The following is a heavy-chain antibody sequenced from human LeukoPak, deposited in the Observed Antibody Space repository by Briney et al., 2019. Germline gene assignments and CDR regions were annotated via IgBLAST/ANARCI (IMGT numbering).Heavy chain of an antibody. V-gene: IGHV3-11*06. Sequence: GGSLRLSCAASGFTFSNYYMSWIRQAPGKGLEWVSYISGSSGSTNYADSVMGRFTISRDNGKNSLYLQMNSLRAEDTAAYYCARDQGENYDSSGYYPYWGQGTLVTVSS. CDR2: ISGSSGST. D-gene: IGHD3-22*01. CDR3: ARDQGENYDSSGYYPY. J-gene: IGHJ4*02. CDR1: GFTFSNYY.